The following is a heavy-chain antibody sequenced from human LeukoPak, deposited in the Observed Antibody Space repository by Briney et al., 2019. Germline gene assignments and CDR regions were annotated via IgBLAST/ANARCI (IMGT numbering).Heavy chain of an antibody. CDR1: GDSVSSNSS. V-gene: IGHV6-1*01. Sequence: SQTLSLTCAISGDSVSSNSSWNWIRQSPSRGLEWLGRTYYRSKWYSDYAVSVKSRITINPDTSKNQFSLQLNSVTPGDTAVYYCARGGQGDGYSADEAFDMWGQGTVVTVSS. CDR2: TYYRSKWYS. CDR3: ARGGQGDGYSADEAFDM. J-gene: IGHJ3*02. D-gene: IGHD5-24*01.